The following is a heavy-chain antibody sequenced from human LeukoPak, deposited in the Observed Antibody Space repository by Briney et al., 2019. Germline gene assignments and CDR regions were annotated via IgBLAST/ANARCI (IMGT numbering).Heavy chain of an antibody. D-gene: IGHD1-26*01. CDR1: GFTFTYAW. V-gene: IGHV3-15*01. J-gene: IGHJ4*02. CDR3: TTDLGSGSLFDY. CDR2: IKSKRDGGTT. Sequence: GGSLRLSCAASGFTFTYAWISWVRQAPGKGLEWVGRIKSKRDGGTTDYATPVKGRFTISRDDSKSTVYLQMNSLKNEDTAVYYCTTDLGSGSLFDYWGQGTLATVSS.